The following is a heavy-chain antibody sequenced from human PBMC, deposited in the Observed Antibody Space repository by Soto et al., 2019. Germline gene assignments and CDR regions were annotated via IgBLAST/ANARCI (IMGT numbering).Heavy chain of an antibody. CDR3: AGVAGKVVVGIGYYYYYMDV. J-gene: IGHJ6*03. Sequence: SETLSLTCTVSGCSISSYYWSWIRQPPGKGLEWIGYIYYSGSTNYDPSLKSRVTISVDTSKNPFSLKLSSVTAADTAVYYCAGVAGKVVVGIGYYYYYMDVWGKGTTVTVSS. D-gene: IGHD6-19*01. CDR1: GCSISSYY. CDR2: IYYSGST. V-gene: IGHV4-59*01.